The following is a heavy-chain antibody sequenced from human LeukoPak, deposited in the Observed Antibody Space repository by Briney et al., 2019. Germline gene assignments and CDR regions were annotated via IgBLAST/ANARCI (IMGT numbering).Heavy chain of an antibody. J-gene: IGHJ6*02. CDR3: ARVFSDHLCNYYYNAMDV. V-gene: IGHV3-74*01. Sequence: PGGSLRLSCAASGFPFSSYWMHWVRQAPGKGLVWVSRSNSDGSSTSNADSVKGRFTISRDNAKNTLYLQMNSLRAEDTAVYYCARVFSDHLCNYYYNAMDVWGQGTTVTVSS. D-gene: IGHD2/OR15-2a*01. CDR1: GFPFSSYW. CDR2: SNSDGSST.